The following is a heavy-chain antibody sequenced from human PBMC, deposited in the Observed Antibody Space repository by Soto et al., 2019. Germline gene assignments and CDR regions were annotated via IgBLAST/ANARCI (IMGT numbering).Heavy chain of an antibody. D-gene: IGHD3-10*01. V-gene: IGHV4-59*01. CDR2: ISYSGST. CDR1: GASITTYY. Sequence: SETLSLTCSVSGASITTYYWSWIRQPPGKGLECIGSISYSGSTKYNPSLESRVMISLDTSKNQFSLRLTSVTAADTALYYCARDWDSSGLFDPWGQGALVTV. J-gene: IGHJ5*02. CDR3: ARDWDSSGLFDP.